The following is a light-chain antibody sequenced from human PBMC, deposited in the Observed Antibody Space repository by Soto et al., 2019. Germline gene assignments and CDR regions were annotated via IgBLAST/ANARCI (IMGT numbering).Light chain of an antibody. CDR2: DVS. CDR1: SSDVGSFDS. V-gene: IGLV2-14*01. J-gene: IGLJ1*01. CDR3: SSCTSSSTLV. Sequence: QSVLTQPASVSGSPGQPITISCTGTSSDVGSFDSVAWYQHNPGKAPKLMIYDVSNRPSGVSSRFSGSKSGNTASLSISGLQTEDEANYYCSSCTSSSTLVFGTGTKVTVL.